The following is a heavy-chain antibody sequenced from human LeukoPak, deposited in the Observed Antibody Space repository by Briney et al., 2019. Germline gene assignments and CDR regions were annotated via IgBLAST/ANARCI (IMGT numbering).Heavy chain of an antibody. Sequence: PSETLSLTCNVSGASISSYYWSWIRQPAGKGLEWIGRIYTSGSTNYNPSLKSRVTMSVDTSKNQFSLNLSSVTAADTAAYYCARGLYQDFDYWGQGTLVTVSS. D-gene: IGHD2-2*01. CDR1: GASISSYY. CDR2: IYTSGST. CDR3: ARGLYQDFDY. J-gene: IGHJ4*02. V-gene: IGHV4-4*07.